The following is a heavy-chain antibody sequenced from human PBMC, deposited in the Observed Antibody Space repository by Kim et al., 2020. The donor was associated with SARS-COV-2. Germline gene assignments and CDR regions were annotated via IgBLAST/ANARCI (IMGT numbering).Heavy chain of an antibody. V-gene: IGHV4-59*08. D-gene: IGHD4-17*01. J-gene: IGHJ3*02. Sequence: NPSLKSRVTISVDTSKNQFSLKLSSVTAADTAVYYCARHWGNYGVNYAFDIWGQGTMVTVSS. CDR3: ARHWGNYGVNYAFDI.